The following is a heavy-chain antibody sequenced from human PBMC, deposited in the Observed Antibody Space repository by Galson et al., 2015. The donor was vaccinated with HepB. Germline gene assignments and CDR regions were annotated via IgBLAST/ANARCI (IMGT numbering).Heavy chain of an antibody. CDR3: ARGRISSSGFYYNYYGMHV. Sequence: VKVSCKASGYTFSSYDINWVRQATGQGLEWMGWMNPNSGNTGYAQKFQGRVTMTRNTSGSTAYMELSSLRSEDTAVYYCARGRISSSGFYYNYYGMHVWGQGTTVTVSS. D-gene: IGHD6-19*01. CDR2: MNPNSGNT. J-gene: IGHJ6*02. CDR1: GYTFSSYD. V-gene: IGHV1-8*01.